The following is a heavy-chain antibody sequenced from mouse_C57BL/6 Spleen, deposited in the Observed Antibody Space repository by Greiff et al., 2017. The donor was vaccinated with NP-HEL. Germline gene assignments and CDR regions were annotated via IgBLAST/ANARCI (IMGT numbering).Heavy chain of an antibody. CDR2: ISDGGSYT. D-gene: IGHD2-4*01. J-gene: IGHJ4*01. Sequence: EVQLVESGGGLVKPGGSLKLSCAASGFTFSSYAMSWVRQTPEKRLEWVATISDGGSYTYYPDNVKGRFTISRDNAKNNLYLQMSHLKSEDTAMYYCARGRYYDYDMDAMDYWGQGTSVTVSS. CDR3: ARGRYYDYDMDAMDY. CDR1: GFTFSSYA. V-gene: IGHV5-4*01.